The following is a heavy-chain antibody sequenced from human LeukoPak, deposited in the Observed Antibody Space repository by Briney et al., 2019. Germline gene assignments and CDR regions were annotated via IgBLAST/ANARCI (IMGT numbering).Heavy chain of an antibody. J-gene: IGHJ6*02. Sequence: PGGSLRLSCAASGFTFSTYSMNWVRQAPGKGLEWVSSISSSGSFTHYADSLKGRFTISRDNAKNSLYLQMHSLRAEDMAVYYCARRNYDYYGMDVWGQGTIVTVSS. V-gene: IGHV3-21*01. CDR3: ARRNYDYYGMDV. CDR1: GFTFSTYS. CDR2: ISSSGSFT.